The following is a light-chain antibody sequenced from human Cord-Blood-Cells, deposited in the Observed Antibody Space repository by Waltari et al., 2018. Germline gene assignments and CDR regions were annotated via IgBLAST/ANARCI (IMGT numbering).Light chain of an antibody. CDR2: DVR. J-gene: IGLJ3*02. CDR1: SSDVGGYNY. CDR3: SSYTSSSTWV. V-gene: IGLV2-14*01. Sequence: QSALTQPASVSGSPGQPITISCTGTSSDVGGYNYVSWYQQHPGKAPKLMIYDVRNRPSGVSNRFSGSKSGNTASLTISGLQAEDEADYYCSSYTSSSTWVFGGGTKLTVL.